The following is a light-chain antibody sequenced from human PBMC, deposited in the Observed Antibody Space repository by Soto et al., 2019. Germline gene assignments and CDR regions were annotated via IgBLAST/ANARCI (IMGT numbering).Light chain of an antibody. J-gene: IGKJ5*01. CDR3: QQYNTWPLIT. Sequence: EIGMTQSPGTLSVSPWERATLSCSASQTVSRHLAWYQQKPGQAPRLLIFGASTRATGIPDRFSGSGSGTDFTLTISSLQSEDFAVYYCQQYNTWPLITFGPGTRLEIK. V-gene: IGKV3-15*01. CDR2: GAS. CDR1: QTVSRH.